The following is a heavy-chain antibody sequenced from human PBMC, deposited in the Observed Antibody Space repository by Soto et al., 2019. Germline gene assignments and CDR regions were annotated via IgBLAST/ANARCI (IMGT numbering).Heavy chain of an antibody. Sequence: QVQLQESGPGLVKPSQTLSLTCTVSGGSLTSAGYYWSWIRQLPGKGLEWIGYIYYSGSIFYNPFLKSRASISAHSSKRQFSLKLTSVTAADTAVYYCARSRLWEQHFDSWGQGTLVTVSS. CDR2: IYYSGSI. D-gene: IGHD1-26*01. V-gene: IGHV4-31*03. CDR3: ARSRLWEQHFDS. CDR1: GGSLTSAGYY. J-gene: IGHJ4*02.